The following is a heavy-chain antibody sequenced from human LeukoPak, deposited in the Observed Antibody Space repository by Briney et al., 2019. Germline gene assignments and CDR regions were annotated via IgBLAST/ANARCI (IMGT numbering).Heavy chain of an antibody. V-gene: IGHV4-4*02. Sequence: PSGTLSLTCAVSGGSISSSNWWSWVRQPPGKGLEWIGYIYYSGSTNYNPSLKSRVTISVDTSKNQFSLKLSSVTAADTAVYYCARRPAVAGAFDIWGQGTMVTVSS. D-gene: IGHD6-19*01. CDR3: ARRPAVAGAFDI. CDR2: IYYSGST. J-gene: IGHJ3*02. CDR1: GGSISSSNW.